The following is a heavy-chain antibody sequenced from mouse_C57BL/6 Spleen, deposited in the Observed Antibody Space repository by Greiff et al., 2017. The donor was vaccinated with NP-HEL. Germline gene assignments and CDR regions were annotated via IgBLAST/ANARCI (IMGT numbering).Heavy chain of an antibody. D-gene: IGHD1-2*01. J-gene: IGHJ1*03. CDR1: GYTFTDYY. CDR3: ARITTAGYFDV. Sequence: EVQLQQSGPELVKPGASVKISCKASGYTFTDYYMNWVKQSHGKSLEWIGDINPNNGGTSYNQKFKGKATLTVDKSSSTAYMELRSLTSEDSAVYYCARITTAGYFDVWGTGTTVTVSS. V-gene: IGHV1-26*01. CDR2: INPNNGGT.